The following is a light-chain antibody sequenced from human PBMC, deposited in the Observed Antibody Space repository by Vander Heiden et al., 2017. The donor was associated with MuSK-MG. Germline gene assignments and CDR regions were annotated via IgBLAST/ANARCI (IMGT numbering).Light chain of an antibody. J-gene: IGKJ3*01. CDR1: QSVSSN. Sequence: ELVMTQSPVTLSVSPGESVTLSCSPSQSVSSNLAWYQQKPGQAPRLLIYGASTRAAGIPARFSGGGSGTEFTLTSSSLQAEDVAVYYCQQYNNWPLTFGPGTKLDIK. CDR3: QQYNNWPLT. V-gene: IGKV3-15*01. CDR2: GAS.